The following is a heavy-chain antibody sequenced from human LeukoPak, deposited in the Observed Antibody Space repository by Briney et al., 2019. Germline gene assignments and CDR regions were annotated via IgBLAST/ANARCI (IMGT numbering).Heavy chain of an antibody. CDR2: ISYDGSNK. J-gene: IGHJ4*02. CDR3: AKDRGAYQLLSYFDY. CDR1: GFTFNFYG. V-gene: IGHV3-30*18. D-gene: IGHD2-2*01. Sequence: PGRSLRLSCAASGFTFNFYGMHWVRQAPGKGLEWVAVISYDGSNKYYADSVKGRFTISRDNSKNTLYLQMNSLRAEDTAVYYCAKDRGAYQLLSYFDYWGQGTLVTVSS.